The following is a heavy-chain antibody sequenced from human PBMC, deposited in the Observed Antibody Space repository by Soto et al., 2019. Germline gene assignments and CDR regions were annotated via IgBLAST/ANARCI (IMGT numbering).Heavy chain of an antibody. V-gene: IGHV3-23*01. J-gene: IGHJ5*02. D-gene: IGHD2-2*01. CDR3: AKHSEYQLLSWLDP. Sequence: PGGSRRLSCAASGFSFSTYAISWVRAAPGKGMEWVSGISAGGGNTYYADSVRGRFTISRDGSKNTVDLQISSLRAEDTALYYCAKHSEYQLLSWLDPWGLGTLVTVSS. CDR2: ISAGGGNT. CDR1: GFSFSTYA.